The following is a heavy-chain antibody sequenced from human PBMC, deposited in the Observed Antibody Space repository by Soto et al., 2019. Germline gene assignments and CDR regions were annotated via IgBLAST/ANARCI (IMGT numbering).Heavy chain of an antibody. J-gene: IGHJ4*02. CDR3: AVVGKPDYYDSSGYYG. CDR1: GGTFSSYT. Sequence: QVQLVQSGAEVKKPGSSVKVSCKASGGTFSSYTISWVRQAPGQGLEWMGRIIPILGIANYAQKFQGRVTITADKSTSTAYMELSSLRSEDTAVYYCAVVGKPDYYDSSGYYGWGQGTLVTVSS. CDR2: IIPILGIA. D-gene: IGHD3-22*01. V-gene: IGHV1-69*02.